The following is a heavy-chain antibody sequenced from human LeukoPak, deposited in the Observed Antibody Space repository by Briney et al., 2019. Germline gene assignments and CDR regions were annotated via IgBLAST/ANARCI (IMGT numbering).Heavy chain of an antibody. D-gene: IGHD5-18*01. CDR3: ARSNSDAAMVPYYYYYYMDV. CDR1: GFTFSSYA. CDR2: ISGSGGST. Sequence: GGSLRLSCAASGFTFSSYAMSWVRQAPGKGLEWVSAISGSGGSTYYADSVKGRFTISRDNSKNTLYLQMNSLRAEDTAVYYCARSNSDAAMVPYYYYYYMDVWGKGTTVTISS. J-gene: IGHJ6*03. V-gene: IGHV3-23*01.